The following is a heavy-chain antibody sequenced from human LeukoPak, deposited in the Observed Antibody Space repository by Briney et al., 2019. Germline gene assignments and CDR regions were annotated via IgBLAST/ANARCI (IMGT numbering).Heavy chain of an antibody. CDR1: GDTFSGYY. J-gene: IGHJ4*02. CDR2: INPDSGVT. V-gene: IGHV1-2*02. D-gene: IGHD3-22*01. Sequence: ASVKVSCKASGDTFSGYYMHWVRQAPGQGLEWVGCINPDSGVTNYAQKLQGRVTMTTDTSTSTAYMELRSLRSDDTAVYYCARGLGTYYYDSSDYWGQGTLVTVSS. CDR3: ARGLGTYYYDSSDY.